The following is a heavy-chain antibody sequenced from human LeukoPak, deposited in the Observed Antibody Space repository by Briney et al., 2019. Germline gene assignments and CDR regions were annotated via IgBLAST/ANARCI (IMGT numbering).Heavy chain of an antibody. D-gene: IGHD3-22*01. CDR2: ISGSGGSI. CDR1: GFTFSSHA. CDR3: AKVPYYFDSNEGLPTNYYGMDV. J-gene: IGHJ6*02. Sequence: PGGSLRLSCAASGFTFSSHAMSWVRQAPGKGLEWVSTISGSGGSIYYADSVKGRFTISRDNSKNTLHLQMSSLRAEDTAVYYCAKVPYYFDSNEGLPTNYYGMDVWGQGTTVTVAS. V-gene: IGHV3-23*01.